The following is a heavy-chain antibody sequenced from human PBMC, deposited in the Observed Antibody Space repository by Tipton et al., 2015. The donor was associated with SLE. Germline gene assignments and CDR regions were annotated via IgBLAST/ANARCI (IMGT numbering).Heavy chain of an antibody. CDR1: GFTFSNAW. Sequence: SGFTFSNAWMSWVRQAPGKGLEWVGRIKSKTDGGTTDYAAPVKGRFTISRDDSKNTLYPQMNSLKTEDTAVYYCTTDLQLLSGAFDIWGQGTMVTVSS. D-gene: IGHD5-24*01. CDR3: TTDLQLLSGAFDI. J-gene: IGHJ3*02. CDR2: IKSKTDGGTT. V-gene: IGHV3-15*01.